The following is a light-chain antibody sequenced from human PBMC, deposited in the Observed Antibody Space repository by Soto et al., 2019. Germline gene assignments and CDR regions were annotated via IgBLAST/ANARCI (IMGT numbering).Light chain of an antibody. CDR2: GAS. Sequence: EIVLTQSPATLSVSPGERVILSCRASQSVSSNLVWYQQKPGQAPRLLIYGASSRAAGIPDRFSGSGSGTDFTLTISRLEPEDFAVYYCQQHGSSPLTFGGGTKVDIK. J-gene: IGKJ4*01. V-gene: IGKV3-20*01. CDR3: QQHGSSPLT. CDR1: QSVSSN.